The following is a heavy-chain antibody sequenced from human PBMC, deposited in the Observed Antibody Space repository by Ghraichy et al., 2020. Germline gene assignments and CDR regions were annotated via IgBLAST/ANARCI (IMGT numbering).Heavy chain of an antibody. CDR3: ARGDRYYYGSGSYWFY. CDR1: GGSFSGYY. J-gene: IGHJ4*02. V-gene: IGHV4-34*01. Sequence: SETLSLTCAVYGGSFSGYYWSWIRQPPGKGLEWIGEINHSGSTNYNPSLKSRVTISVDTSKNQFSLKLSSVTAADTAVYYCARGDRYYYGSGSYWFYWGQGTLVTVSS. CDR2: INHSGST. D-gene: IGHD3-10*01.